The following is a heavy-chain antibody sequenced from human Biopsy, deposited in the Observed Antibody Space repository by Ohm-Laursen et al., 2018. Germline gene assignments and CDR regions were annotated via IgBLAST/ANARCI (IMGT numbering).Heavy chain of an antibody. J-gene: IGHJ4*02. CDR1: GVSISSTTYY. Sequence: SETLSLTCSVSGVSISSTTYYWGWIRQPPGKGLEWIGSIHYSGTTYYHASLRSRVTISVDKSKNQFSLKLTSVTAAETAVYYCARPGEWEHFADYWGQGTLVSVSS. CDR3: ARPGEWEHFADY. D-gene: IGHD1-26*01. CDR2: IHYSGTT. V-gene: IGHV4-39*01.